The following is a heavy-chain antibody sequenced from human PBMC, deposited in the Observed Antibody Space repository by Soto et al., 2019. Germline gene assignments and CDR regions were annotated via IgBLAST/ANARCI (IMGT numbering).Heavy chain of an antibody. CDR1: RYTFTSYD. Sequence: QVQLVQCGAEVKKPGASVKVSCMASRYTFTSYDINWVRQATGQGIEWMGWMNPNTGNTGYAQKFQGRVTMTRNTSISTAYMELSSLRSEDTAVYYCAREITGKFPNWGQGTLVTVS. V-gene: IGHV1-8*01. CDR2: MNPNTGNT. CDR3: AREITGKFPN. D-gene: IGHD1-20*01. J-gene: IGHJ4*02.